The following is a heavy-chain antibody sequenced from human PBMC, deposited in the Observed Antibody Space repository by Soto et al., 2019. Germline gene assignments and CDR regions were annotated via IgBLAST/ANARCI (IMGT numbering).Heavy chain of an antibody. Sequence: QVQLVQSGPEVKKPGSSVKVSCEASGGTFSNFAVNWVRQAPGHGLEGVGGIIPLFNVAKYAQNFEGRVTIVADDSASTAYMDVSSLRSDDTAVYYCAASGRDVLGYDYKDTEGLEIWGQGTVVTVSS. V-gene: IGHV1-69*01. CDR2: IIPLFNVA. CDR3: AASGRDVLGYDYKDTEGLEI. J-gene: IGHJ3*02. D-gene: IGHD4-4*01. CDR1: GGTFSNFA.